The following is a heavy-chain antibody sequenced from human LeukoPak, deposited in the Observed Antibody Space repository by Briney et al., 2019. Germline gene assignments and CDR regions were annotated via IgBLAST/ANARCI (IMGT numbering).Heavy chain of an antibody. CDR2: ISSSGSTI. J-gene: IGHJ3*02. CDR1: GGSISSGSYY. CDR3: VKATVTRDAFDI. D-gene: IGHD4-11*01. V-gene: IGHV3-11*04. Sequence: LSLTCTVSGGSISSGSYYMSWIRQAPGKGLEWVSYISSSGSTIYYADSVKGRFTISRDNAKNSLYLQMNSLRAEDTAVYYCVKATVTRDAFDIWGQGTMVTVSS.